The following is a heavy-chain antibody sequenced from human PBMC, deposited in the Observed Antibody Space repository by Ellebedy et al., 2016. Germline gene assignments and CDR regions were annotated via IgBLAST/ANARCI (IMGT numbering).Heavy chain of an antibody. V-gene: IGHV1-69*06. J-gene: IGHJ3*02. D-gene: IGHD6-19*01. CDR2: IIPIFGTA. CDR1: GGTFSSYA. Sequence: SVKVSXXASGGTFSSYAISWVRQAPGQGLEWMGGIIPIFGTANYAQKFQGRVTITADKSTSTAYMELSSLRSEDTAVYYCARVAVAASLHLWKAFDIWGQGTMVTVSS. CDR3: ARVAVAASLHLWKAFDI.